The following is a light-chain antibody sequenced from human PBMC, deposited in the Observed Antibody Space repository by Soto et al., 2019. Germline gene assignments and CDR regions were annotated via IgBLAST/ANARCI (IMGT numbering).Light chain of an antibody. V-gene: IGLV1-51*02. J-gene: IGLJ1*01. Sequence: SVLTQPPSVSAAPGQRVTISCSGSSSNIENNYVSWYRQLPGTAPKLLIYENNKRPSGIPDRFSGSKSGTSATLGITGLETGDEAVYYCATWDSSLSGGVFGTGTKVTVL. CDR2: ENN. CDR1: SSNIENNY. CDR3: ATWDSSLSGGV.